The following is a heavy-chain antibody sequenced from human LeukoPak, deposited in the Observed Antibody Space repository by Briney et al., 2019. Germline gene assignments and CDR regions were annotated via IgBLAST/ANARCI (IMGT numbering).Heavy chain of an antibody. Sequence: ASVKVSCKASGGTFSSYAISWVRQAPGQGLEWMGRIIPILGIANYAQKFQGRVTITADKSTSTAYMELSSLRSEDTAVYYCARSSSSWYRSQPSPIDYWGQGTLVTVSS. CDR1: GGTFSSYA. CDR2: IIPILGIA. V-gene: IGHV1-69*04. D-gene: IGHD6-13*01. J-gene: IGHJ4*02. CDR3: ARSSSSWYRSQPSPIDY.